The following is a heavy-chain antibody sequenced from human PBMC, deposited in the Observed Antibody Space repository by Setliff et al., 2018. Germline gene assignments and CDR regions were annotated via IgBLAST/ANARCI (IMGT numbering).Heavy chain of an antibody. Sequence: GSGPTLVNPTQTLTLTCSFSGFSLTTTGMCVNWIRQPPGKALEWLDRIVWADDKFYNTPLKTRLTISKDTSKNQVVLSMTNMGPADTATYYCARTYHHDDSPGYYSLPDYWGQGTLVTVSS. D-gene: IGHD3-9*01. V-gene: IGHV2-70*17. CDR3: ARTYHHDDSPGYYSLPDY. CDR2: IVWADDK. CDR1: GFSLTTTGMC. J-gene: IGHJ4*02.